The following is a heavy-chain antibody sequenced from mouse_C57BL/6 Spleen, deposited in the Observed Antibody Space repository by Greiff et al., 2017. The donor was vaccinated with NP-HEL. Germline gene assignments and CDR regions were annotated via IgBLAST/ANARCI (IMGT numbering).Heavy chain of an antibody. CDR1: GYTFTSYW. D-gene: IGHD2-4*01. Sequence: QVHVKQPGAELVRPGSSVKLSCKASGYTFTSYWMDWVKQRPGQGLEWIGNIYPSGSETHYNQKFKDKDTLTVDKSSSTAYMQLSSLTSEDSAVYYCARETAIYYDYGGAWFAYWGQGTLVTVSA. CDR2: IYPSGSET. V-gene: IGHV1-61*01. J-gene: IGHJ3*01. CDR3: ARETAIYYDYGGAWFAY.